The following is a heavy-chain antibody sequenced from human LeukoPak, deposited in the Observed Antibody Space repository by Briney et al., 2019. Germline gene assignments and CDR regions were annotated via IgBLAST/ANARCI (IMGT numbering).Heavy chain of an antibody. CDR3: ARGSRPYFWSGYSRSYYYYYYMDV. CDR2: IYYSGST. CDR1: GGSISSYY. V-gene: IGHV4-59*01. D-gene: IGHD3-3*01. J-gene: IGHJ6*03. Sequence: SETLSLTCTVSGGSISSYYWSWIRQPPGKGLEWIGYIYYSGSTNYNPSLKSRVTISVDTSKNQFSLKLSSVTAADTAVYYCARGSRPYFWSGYSRSYYYYYYMDVWGKGTTVTVSS.